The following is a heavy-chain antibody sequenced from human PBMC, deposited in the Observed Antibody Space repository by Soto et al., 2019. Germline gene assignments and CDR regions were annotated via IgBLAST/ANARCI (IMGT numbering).Heavy chain of an antibody. CDR1: GYTFTSYG. CDR3: ARRRIAAALESWFDP. V-gene: IGHV1-18*01. J-gene: IGHJ5*02. Sequence: GASVKVSCKASGYTFTSYGISWVRQAPGQGLEWMGWISAYNGNTNYAQKLQGRVTMTTDTSTSTAYMELRSLRSDDTAVYYCARRRIAAALESWFDPWGQGTLVTVSS. CDR2: ISAYNGNT. D-gene: IGHD6-13*01.